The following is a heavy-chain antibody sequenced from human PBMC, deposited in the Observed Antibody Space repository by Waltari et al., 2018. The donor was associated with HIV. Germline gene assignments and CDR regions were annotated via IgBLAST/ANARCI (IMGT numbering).Heavy chain of an antibody. V-gene: IGHV4-34*01. CDR3: ARARLVSRGQYCSTTSCLPHYYYYYGMDV. CDR1: GGSFSGSY. J-gene: IGHJ6*02. CDR2: INHSGST. Sequence: QVQLRQWGAGLLKPSETLSLTCAVYGGSFSGSYWSWIRQPPGKGLEWIGEINHSGSTNYNPSVKSRVTISGDTSKNQFSLKLTSVTAADTAVFYCARARLVSRGQYCSTTSCLPHYYYYYGMDVWGQGTTVTVSS. D-gene: IGHD2-2*01.